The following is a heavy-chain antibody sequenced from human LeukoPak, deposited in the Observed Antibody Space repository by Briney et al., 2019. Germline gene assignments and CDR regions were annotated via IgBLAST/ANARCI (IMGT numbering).Heavy chain of an antibody. CDR3: ARARDYYYYYMDV. CDR1: GFTFSSYW. Sequence: PGGSLRLSCAASGFTFSSYWMHWVRQAPGKGLVWVSRISTDGTYTEYADSVKGRFTISRDNAKNTLYLQMNSLRAEDTAVYYCARARDYYYYYMDVWGKGTTVTVSS. J-gene: IGHJ6*03. V-gene: IGHV3-74*03. CDR2: ISTDGTYT.